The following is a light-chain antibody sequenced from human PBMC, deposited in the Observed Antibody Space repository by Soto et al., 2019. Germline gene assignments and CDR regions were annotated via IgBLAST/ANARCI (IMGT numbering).Light chain of an antibody. CDR1: QSVSSN. Sequence: EIVMTQSPATLSVSPGERATLSCRASQSVSSNLAWYQHKPGQAPRLLIFGASTRATGIPARFSGSGSGTEFTLTISSLQSEDFALYYCQQYNNYVTFGQGTRQEIK. V-gene: IGKV3-15*01. CDR2: GAS. CDR3: QQYNNYVT. J-gene: IGKJ5*01.